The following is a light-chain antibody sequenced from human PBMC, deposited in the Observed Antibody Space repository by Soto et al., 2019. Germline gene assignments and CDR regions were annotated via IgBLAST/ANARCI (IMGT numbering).Light chain of an antibody. V-gene: IGKV3-15*01. CDR3: QQYYSYPN. Sequence: EIVMTQSPATLSVSPGERATLSCRASQSVSSNLAWYQQKPGQAPRLLIYGASTRATGIPARFSGSGSGTEFTLTISCLQSEDFATYYCQQYYSYPNFGGGTKVEIK. J-gene: IGKJ4*01. CDR2: GAS. CDR1: QSVSSN.